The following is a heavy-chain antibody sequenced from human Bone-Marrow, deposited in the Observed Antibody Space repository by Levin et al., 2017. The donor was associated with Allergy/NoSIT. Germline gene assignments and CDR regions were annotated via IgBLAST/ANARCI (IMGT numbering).Heavy chain of an antibody. D-gene: IGHD3-3*01. CDR1: GFSLGDYT. J-gene: IGHJ5*02. V-gene: IGHV3-21*06. CDR2: ISGSSSYV. CDR3: ARDQDHGFLSPFGWFDP. Sequence: ETLSLTCLASGFSLGDYTVNWVRQAPGKGLEWISSISGSSSYVFYADSIKGRFTVSRDNAQNSVFLQMDRLTPEDTAVYFCARDQDHGFLSPFGWFDPWGQGNLVSVSS.